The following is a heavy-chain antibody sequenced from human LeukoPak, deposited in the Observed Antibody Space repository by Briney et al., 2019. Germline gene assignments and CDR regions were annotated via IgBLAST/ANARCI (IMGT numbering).Heavy chain of an antibody. CDR1: GFTVSNNY. D-gene: IGHD4-17*01. CDR3: AKDYVTTLDY. J-gene: IGHJ4*02. Sequence: GGSLRLSCAASGFTVSNNYMGWVRQAPGKGLEWVSVIYSGDSTYYADSVKGRFTISRDNSKNTLYLQMNSLRAEDTAVYYCAKDYVTTLDYWGQGILVTVSS. CDR2: IYSGDST. V-gene: IGHV3-53*01.